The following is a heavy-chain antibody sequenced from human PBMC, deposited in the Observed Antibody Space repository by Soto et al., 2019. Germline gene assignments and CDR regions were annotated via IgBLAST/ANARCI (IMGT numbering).Heavy chain of an antibody. CDR1: GGSFSGYY. CDR2: INHSGST. J-gene: IGHJ6*02. CDR3: ARGPRSGWHYHDYGMDV. D-gene: IGHD6-19*01. V-gene: IGHV4-34*01. Sequence: QVQLQQWGAGLLKPSETLSLTCAVYGGSFSGYYWSWIRQPPGKGLEWSGEINHSGSTNYNPSLKSRVTISVDTSKNQFSLKLSSVTAADTALYYCARGPRSGWHYHDYGMDVWGQGTTVTVSS.